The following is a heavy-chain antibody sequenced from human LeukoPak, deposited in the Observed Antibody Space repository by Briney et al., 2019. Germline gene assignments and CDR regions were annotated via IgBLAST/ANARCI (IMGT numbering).Heavy chain of an antibody. J-gene: IGHJ3*02. CDR1: GGSFSGYY. V-gene: IGHV4-34*01. CDR3: ARVELVFWSGYFGPDAFDI. Sequence: PSETLSLTCAVYGGSFSGYYWSWIRQPPGKGLEWIGEINHSGSTNYNPSLKSRVTISVDTSKNQFSLKLSSVTAADTAVYYCARVELVFWSGYFGPDAFDIWGQGTMVTVSS. D-gene: IGHD3-3*01. CDR2: INHSGST.